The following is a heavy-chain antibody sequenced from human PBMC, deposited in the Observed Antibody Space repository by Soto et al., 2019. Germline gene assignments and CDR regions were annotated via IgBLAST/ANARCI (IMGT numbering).Heavy chain of an antibody. D-gene: IGHD2-2*01. CDR3: ARDPSGRQCSSTSCSPRRSYYYYYYMDV. Sequence: PGGSLRLSCAASGFTFSSYSMNWVRQAPGKGLEWVSYISSSSSTIYYADSVKGRFTISRDNAKNSLYLQMNSLRAEDTAVYYCARDPSGRQCSSTSCSPRRSYYYYYYMDVWGKGTTVTVSS. CDR1: GFTFSSYS. CDR2: ISSSSSTI. J-gene: IGHJ6*03. V-gene: IGHV3-48*01.